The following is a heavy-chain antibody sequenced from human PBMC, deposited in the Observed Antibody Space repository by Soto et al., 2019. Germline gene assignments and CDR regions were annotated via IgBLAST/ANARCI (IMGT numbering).Heavy chain of an antibody. V-gene: IGHV1-3*01. CDR1: GYTFTSYA. CDR3: ARSIVVVTALDY. Sequence: ASVKVSYKASGYTFTSYAMHWVRQAPGQRLEWMGWINAGNGNTKYSQKFQGRVTITRDTSASTAYMELSSLRSEDTAAYYCARSIVVVTALDYWGQGTLVTVSS. J-gene: IGHJ4*02. D-gene: IGHD2-21*02. CDR2: INAGNGNT.